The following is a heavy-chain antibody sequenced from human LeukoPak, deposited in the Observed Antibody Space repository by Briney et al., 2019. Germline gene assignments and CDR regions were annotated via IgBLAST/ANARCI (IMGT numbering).Heavy chain of an antibody. V-gene: IGHV1-2*02. J-gene: IGHJ4*02. CDR2: INPNSGGT. Sequence: ASVKVSCKASGYTFTSYYMHWVRQAPGQGLEWMGWINPNSGGTNYAQKFQGRVTMTRDTSISTAYMELSRLRSDDTAVYYCARGNKMATQLRDYWGQGTLVTVSS. D-gene: IGHD5-24*01. CDR3: ARGNKMATQLRDY. CDR1: GYTFTSYY.